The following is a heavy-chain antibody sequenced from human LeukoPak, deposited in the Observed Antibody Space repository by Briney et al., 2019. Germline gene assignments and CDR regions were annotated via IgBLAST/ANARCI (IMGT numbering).Heavy chain of an antibody. CDR3: ARHDSSSWTHPSSFDY. V-gene: IGHV5-51*01. CDR2: FHPGNSDN. Sequence: PGESLKISCKGSGYSFTNYWIGWVGQMPGKGLGWMGLFHPGNSDNRYSPSFQGKVTVSADKSISTAYLQWSSLKASDTAMYYCARHDSSSWTHPSSFDYWGQETLVTVSS. CDR1: GYSFTNYW. J-gene: IGHJ4*02. D-gene: IGHD6-13*01.